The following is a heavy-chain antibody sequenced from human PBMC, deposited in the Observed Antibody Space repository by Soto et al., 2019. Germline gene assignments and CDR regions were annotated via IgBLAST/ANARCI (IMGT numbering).Heavy chain of an antibody. CDR3: ARDRGGDYIDWFDP. J-gene: IGHJ5*02. Sequence: SETLSLTCTVSGGSISSYYWSWIRQPPGKGLEWIGYIYYSGSTNYNPSLKSRVTISVDTSKNQFSLKLSSVTAADTAVYYCARDRGGDYIDWFDPWGQGTLVTVSS. CDR1: GGSISSYY. D-gene: IGHD4-17*01. CDR2: IYYSGST. V-gene: IGHV4-59*01.